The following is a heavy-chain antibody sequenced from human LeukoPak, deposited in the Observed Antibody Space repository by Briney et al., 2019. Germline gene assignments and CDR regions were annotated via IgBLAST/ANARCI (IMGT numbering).Heavy chain of an antibody. Sequence: SETLSLTCTVSGGSISSYYWSWIRQPPGKGLEWIGYIYYSGSTNYNPSLKSRVTISVDTSKNQFSLKLSSVTAADTAVYYCARGLKDWGQGTLVTVSS. J-gene: IGHJ4*02. D-gene: IGHD5/OR15-5a*01. CDR3: ARGLKD. V-gene: IGHV4-59*01. CDR2: IYYSGST. CDR1: GGSISSYY.